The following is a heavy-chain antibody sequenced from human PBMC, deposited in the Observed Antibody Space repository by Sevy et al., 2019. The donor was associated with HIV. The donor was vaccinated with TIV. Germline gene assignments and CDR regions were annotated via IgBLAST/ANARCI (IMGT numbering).Heavy chain of an antibody. Sequence: GGSLRLSCAASGFTLSSFGMPWVRQAPGKGLEGVAVISYDGSNKYYAASVKGRFTISRDNSKNTLYLQMNSLRAEDTAVYYCAKDFGPLAYSSSWSIDYWGQGTLVTVSS. J-gene: IGHJ4*02. CDR3: AKDFGPLAYSSSWSIDY. CDR1: GFTLSSFG. CDR2: ISYDGSNK. V-gene: IGHV3-30*18. D-gene: IGHD6-13*01.